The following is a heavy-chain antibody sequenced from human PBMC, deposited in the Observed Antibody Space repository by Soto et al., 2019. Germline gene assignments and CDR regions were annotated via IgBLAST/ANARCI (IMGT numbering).Heavy chain of an antibody. J-gene: IGHJ6*02. CDR2: IYYSRNT. V-gene: IGHV4-30-4*01. CDR3: AISSLYGMDV. Sequence: QVQLQESGPGLEKPSQTLSLTCSVSGGSISSGFYYWSWIRQPPGKGLEWIGNIYYSRNTYYNTSLKSRLIISIDSSKNKCTLKVGSVTAADSAVYYCAISSLYGMDVWGQWTTVTVSS. CDR1: GGSISSGFYY.